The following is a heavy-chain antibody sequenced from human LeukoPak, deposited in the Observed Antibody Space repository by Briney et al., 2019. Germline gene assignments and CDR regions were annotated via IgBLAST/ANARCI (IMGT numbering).Heavy chain of an antibody. J-gene: IGHJ4*02. CDR1: GFTFRNHG. D-gene: IGHD6-13*01. CDR3: AKGGSSSWSFFDY. Sequence: QPGGTLRLSCIGSGFTFRNHGMSWVRQPPGKGLEWVSAVTRNGDTTYYIDSVRGRFTISRDNSKNTLYLQVNSLRVEDTAVYYCAKGGSSSWSFFDYWGQGTLVTVSS. CDR2: VTRNGDTT. V-gene: IGHV3-23*01.